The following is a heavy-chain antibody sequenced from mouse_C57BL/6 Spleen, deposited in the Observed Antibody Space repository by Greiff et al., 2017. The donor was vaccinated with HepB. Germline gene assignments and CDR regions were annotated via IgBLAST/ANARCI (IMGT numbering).Heavy chain of an antibody. CDR2: IDPEDGDT. CDR3: TTYSNFWYFDV. V-gene: IGHV14-1*01. J-gene: IGHJ1*03. Sequence: EVQLQQSGAELVRPGASVKLSCTASGFNIKDYYMHWVKQRPEQGLEWIGRIDPEDGDTEYAPKFQGKATMPADTSSNTAYLQLSSLTSEDTAVYYCTTYSNFWYFDVWGTGTTVTVSS. CDR1: GFNIKDYY. D-gene: IGHD2-5*01.